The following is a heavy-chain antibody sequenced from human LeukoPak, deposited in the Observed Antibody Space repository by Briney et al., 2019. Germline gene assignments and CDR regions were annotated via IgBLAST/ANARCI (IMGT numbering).Heavy chain of an antibody. D-gene: IGHD5-12*01. CDR1: GFTFSSHW. Sequence: PGGSLRLSCAASGFTFSSHWMHWVRQAPGKGLVWASRINGDGSNTTYADSVKGRFTISRDNAKNTLYLQMNSLRVEDTAVYYCAREGRVSGYDFDCWGQGTLVTVSS. V-gene: IGHV3-74*03. CDR2: INGDGSNT. J-gene: IGHJ4*02. CDR3: AREGRVSGYDFDC.